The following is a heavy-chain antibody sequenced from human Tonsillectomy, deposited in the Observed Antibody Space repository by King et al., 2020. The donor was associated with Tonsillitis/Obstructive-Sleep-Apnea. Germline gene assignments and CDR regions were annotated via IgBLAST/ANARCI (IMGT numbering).Heavy chain of an antibody. D-gene: IGHD6-6*01. CDR2: INHSGST. V-gene: IGHV4-34*01. CDR1: GGSFSGYY. J-gene: IGHJ5*02. CDR3: ARSYLSSPLYNWFDT. Sequence: VQLQQWGAGLLKPSETLSLTCAVYGGSFSGYYWSWIRQPPGKGLEWSGEINHSGSTNYNPSLKSRVTISVDTTKNQFALKLSSVTAADTAVYYCARSYLSSPLYNWFDTWGQGTLVTVSS.